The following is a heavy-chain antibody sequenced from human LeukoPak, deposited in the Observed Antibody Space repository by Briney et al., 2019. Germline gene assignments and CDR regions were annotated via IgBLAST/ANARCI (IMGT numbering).Heavy chain of an antibody. CDR1: GYTFTYRY. J-gene: IGHJ3*02. V-gene: IGHV1-45*02. CDR2: ITPFNGNT. CDR3: ASPIVGATSDAFDI. D-gene: IGHD1-26*01. Sequence: SVKVSCKASGYTFTYRYLHWVRQAPGQALEWMGWITPFNGNTNYAQKFQDRVTITRDRSMSTAYMELSSLGSEDTAMYYCASPIVGATSDAFDIWGQGTMVTVSS.